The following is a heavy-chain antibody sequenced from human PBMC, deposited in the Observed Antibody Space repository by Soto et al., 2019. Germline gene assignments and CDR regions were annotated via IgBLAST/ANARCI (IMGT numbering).Heavy chain of an antibody. CDR2: IYYSGST. CDR3: ARHRARFGELIHPYYFDY. V-gene: IGHV4-39*01. Sequence: QLQLQESGPGLVKPSETLSLTCTVSGGSISSSSYYWGWIRQPPGEGLEWIGSIYYSGSTYYNPSLKSRVTISVDTSKNQFSLKLSSVTAADTAVYYCARHRARFGELIHPYYFDYWGQGTLVTVSS. D-gene: IGHD3-10*01. J-gene: IGHJ4*02. CDR1: GGSISSSSYY.